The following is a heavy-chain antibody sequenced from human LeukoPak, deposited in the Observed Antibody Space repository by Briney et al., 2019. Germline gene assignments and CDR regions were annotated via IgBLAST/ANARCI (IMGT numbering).Heavy chain of an antibody. CDR2: ISGSGGST. CDR1: GFTFSSYA. Sequence: GGSLRLSCTPSGFTFSSYAMNWVRQAPGKGLEWVSAISGSGGSTYYADSVKGRFTISRDNSKNTLYLQMNSLRAEDTAVYYCAKDGIAARIFDYWGQGTLVTVSS. D-gene: IGHD6-6*01. CDR3: AKDGIAARIFDY. J-gene: IGHJ4*02. V-gene: IGHV3-23*01.